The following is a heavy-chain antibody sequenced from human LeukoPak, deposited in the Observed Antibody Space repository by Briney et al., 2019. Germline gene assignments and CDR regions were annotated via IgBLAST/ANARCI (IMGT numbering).Heavy chain of an antibody. CDR2: IYAGDSDT. Sequence: GESLKISCKASGNSFTSYSIGWVRQMPGKGLEWMGIIYAGDSDTRYSPSFQGQVTISADKSISTAYLQWSSLKASDNAMYYCARRGLGDAFDIWGQGTMVIVSS. D-gene: IGHD3-10*01. CDR3: ARRGLGDAFDI. CDR1: GNSFTSYS. V-gene: IGHV5-51*01. J-gene: IGHJ3*02.